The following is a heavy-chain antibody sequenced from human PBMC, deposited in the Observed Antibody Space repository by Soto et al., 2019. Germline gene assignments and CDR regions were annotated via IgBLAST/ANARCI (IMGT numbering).Heavy chain of an antibody. V-gene: IGHV5-51*01. D-gene: IGHD1-26*01. CDR3: ARYSGSYWHYLDF. Sequence: GESLKISCKGSGYSFASHWVAWVRQMPEKGLEWIGTIYPGDSDTKYSSAFRGHVTVSADTSVSTAYLQWRSLEATDSAIYYCARYSGSYWHYLDFWGQGTLVTVSS. J-gene: IGHJ4*02. CDR2: IYPGDSDT. CDR1: GYSFASHW.